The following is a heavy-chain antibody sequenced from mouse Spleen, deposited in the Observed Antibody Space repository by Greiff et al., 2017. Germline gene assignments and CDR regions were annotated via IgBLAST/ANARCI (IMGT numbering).Heavy chain of an antibody. CDR3: ARTAVGSYWYFDV. Sequence: EVQLQQSGPELVKPGASVKISCKASGYTFTDYYMNWVKQSHGKSLEWIGDINPNNGGTSYNQKFKGKATLTVDKSSSTAYMELRSLTSEDSAVYYCARTAVGSYWYFDVWGTGTTVTVSS. D-gene: IGHD1-1*01. J-gene: IGHJ1*03. CDR1: GYTFTDYY. V-gene: IGHV1-26*01. CDR2: INPNNGGT.